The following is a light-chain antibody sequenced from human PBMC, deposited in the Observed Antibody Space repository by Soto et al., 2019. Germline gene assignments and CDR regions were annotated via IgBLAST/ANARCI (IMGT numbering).Light chain of an antibody. CDR3: CSYAGSTTLYV. CDR1: SSDVGSYNL. V-gene: IGLV2-23*01. J-gene: IGLJ1*01. Sequence: QSALTQPASVSGSPGQSITISCTGTSSDVGSYNLVSWYQQHPGTAPKLMIYEAFKPPSGVSNRFSGSKSGDTASLTISGLQAEDEADYYCCSYAGSTTLYVFGTGTKLTVL. CDR2: EAF.